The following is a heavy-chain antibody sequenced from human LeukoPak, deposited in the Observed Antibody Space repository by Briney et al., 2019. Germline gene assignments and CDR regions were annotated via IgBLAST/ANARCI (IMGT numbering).Heavy chain of an antibody. CDR1: GFTFSSYG. CDR2: IRYDGSNK. D-gene: IGHD6-19*01. J-gene: IGHJ4*02. Sequence: PGGSLRLSCAASGFTFSSYGMHWVRQAPGKGLEWVAFIRYDGSNKYYADSVKGRFTISRDNSKNTLYLQMNSLRAEDTAVYYCAKDSGIWGIAVAGTRYFDYWGQGTLVTVSS. CDR3: AKDSGIWGIAVAGTRYFDY. V-gene: IGHV3-30*02.